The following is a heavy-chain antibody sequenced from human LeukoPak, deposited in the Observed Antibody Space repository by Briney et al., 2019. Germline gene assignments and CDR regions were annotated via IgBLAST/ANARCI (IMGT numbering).Heavy chain of an antibody. CDR1: GYTFTCYY. J-gene: IGHJ3*02. CDR2: INPNSGGT. CDR3: ARVASHCSGGSCYSFDAFDI. Sequence: GASVKVSCKASGYTFTCYYMHWVRQAPGQGLEWMGWINPNSGGTNYAHKFQGWVTMTRDTSISTAYMELSRLRSDETGVYYCARVASHCSGGSCYSFDAFDIWGQGTMVTVPS. V-gene: IGHV1-2*04. D-gene: IGHD2-15*01.